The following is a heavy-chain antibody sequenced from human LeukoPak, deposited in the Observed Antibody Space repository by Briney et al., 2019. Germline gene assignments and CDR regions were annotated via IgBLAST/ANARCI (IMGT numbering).Heavy chain of an antibody. CDR3: ATENHYDSSGYFYGYYNGMDI. Sequence: SVKVSCKASGYTFTGYYMHWVRQSPGQGLEWMERINPNSGDTIYAQKFQGRVTVTRDTSSSPTYMELGSLRSDDTAVYYCATENHYDSSGYFYGYYNGMDIWGQGTTVTVSS. J-gene: IGHJ6*02. V-gene: IGHV1-2*06. CDR2: INPNSGDT. CDR1: GYTFTGYY. D-gene: IGHD3-22*01.